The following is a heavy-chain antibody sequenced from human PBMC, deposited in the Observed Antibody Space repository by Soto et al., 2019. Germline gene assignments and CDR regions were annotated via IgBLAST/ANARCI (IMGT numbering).Heavy chain of an antibody. D-gene: IGHD3-10*01. CDR1: GGSISSYY. CDR2: SYYSGST. J-gene: IGHJ4*02. CDR3: ARGNVLLWFGEIMAPYFDY. Sequence: SETLSLTCTVSGGSISSYYWSWIRQPPGKGLEWIGYSYYSGSTNYNPSLKSRVTISVDTSKNQFSLKLSSVTAADTAVYYCARGNVLLWFGEIMAPYFDYWGQGTLVTVSS. V-gene: IGHV4-59*01.